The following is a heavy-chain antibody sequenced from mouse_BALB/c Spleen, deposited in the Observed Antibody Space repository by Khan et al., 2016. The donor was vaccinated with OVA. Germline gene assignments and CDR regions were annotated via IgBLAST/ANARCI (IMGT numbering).Heavy chain of an antibody. J-gene: IGHJ4*01. CDR3: ARMIITTAYYAMDY. V-gene: IGHV1S135*01. CDR2: IDPYSGGT. D-gene: IGHD1-1*01. Sequence: VQLQQSGPELVKPGASVKVSCKASNYSFTDYNMYWVKQSHGKSLEWIGYIDPYSGGTSYNQKFKGKAILTVDKSSSTAFMHLNSLTSEDSAVYYCARMIITTAYYAMDYWGKGTSGTVSS. CDR1: NYSFTDYN.